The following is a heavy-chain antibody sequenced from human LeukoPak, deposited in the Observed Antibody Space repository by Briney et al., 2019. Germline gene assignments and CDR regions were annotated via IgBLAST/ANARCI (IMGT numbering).Heavy chain of an antibody. V-gene: IGHV4-61*08. CDR1: GGSISSGGYS. J-gene: IGHJ5*02. CDR3: ARRGYSSQFDP. Sequence: SQTLSLTCAVSGGSISSGGYSWSWIRQPPGKGLEWIGYIYYSGSTNCNPSLKSRVTISVDTSKNQFSLKLSSVTAADTAVYYCARRGYSSQFDPWGQGTLVTVSS. CDR2: IYYSGST. D-gene: IGHD6-13*01.